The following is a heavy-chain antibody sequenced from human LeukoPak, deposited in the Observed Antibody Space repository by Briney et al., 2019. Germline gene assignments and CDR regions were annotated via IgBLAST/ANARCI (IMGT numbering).Heavy chain of an antibody. V-gene: IGHV3-23*01. Sequence: GGSLRLSCAGSGFTFNNYPISWVRQTPGKGLEWVSAITGGADSTYYADSVKGRFTISRDNSKNTLYLQMNSLRAEDTAVYYCAKARSYGDYGPDYWGQGTLVTVSS. J-gene: IGHJ4*02. CDR1: GFTFNNYP. CDR2: ITGGADST. CDR3: AKARSYGDYGPDY. D-gene: IGHD4-17*01.